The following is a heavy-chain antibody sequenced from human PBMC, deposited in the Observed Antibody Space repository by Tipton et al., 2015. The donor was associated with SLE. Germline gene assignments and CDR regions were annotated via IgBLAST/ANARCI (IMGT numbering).Heavy chain of an antibody. Sequence: TLSLTCSVSGGSISSNSWIWIRQPPGKGLDWIGYISYGGGTNYNPSLKSRVTISVDMAKNQFSLKLRSVTAADTAVYYCATEHFDYWGQGTLVTVSS. CDR1: GGSISSNS. CDR3: ATEHFDY. V-gene: IGHV4-59*08. D-gene: IGHD1/OR15-1a*01. CDR2: ISYGGGT. J-gene: IGHJ4*02.